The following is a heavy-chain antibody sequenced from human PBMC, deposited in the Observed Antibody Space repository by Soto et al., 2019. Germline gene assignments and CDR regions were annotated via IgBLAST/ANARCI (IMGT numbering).Heavy chain of an antibody. Sequence: EVQLLESGGGLVQPGGSLRLSCAGSGFTFINYAMNWVRQAPGKGLEWVSTISGGGDAPFFADSVRGRFTISRGNSKNTVTLQMNNLGVADTAVYFCARKVPGSTSRPDYWYFDLWGRGTLVTVSS. CDR2: ISGGGDAP. CDR1: GFTFINYA. CDR3: ARKVPGSTSRPDYWYFDL. J-gene: IGHJ2*01. V-gene: IGHV3-23*01. D-gene: IGHD3-10*01.